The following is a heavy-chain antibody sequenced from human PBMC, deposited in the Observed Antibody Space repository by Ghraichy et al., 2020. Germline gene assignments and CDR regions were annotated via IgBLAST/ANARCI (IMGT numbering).Heavy chain of an antibody. Sequence: LTCVASGFTFSPYGMNWVRQAPGKGLEWVSSITSSSNYMYYAASVKGRFTISRDNSRSSLYLQMNDLRAEDTAVYYCARERGSGPYFYGLDVWGQGTTVTVSS. CDR1: GFTFSPYG. CDR2: ITSSSNYM. D-gene: IGHD1-26*01. J-gene: IGHJ6*02. V-gene: IGHV3-21*01. CDR3: ARERGSGPYFYGLDV.